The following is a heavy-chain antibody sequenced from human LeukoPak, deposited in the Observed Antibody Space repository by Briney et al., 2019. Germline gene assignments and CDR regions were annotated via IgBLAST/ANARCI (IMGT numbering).Heavy chain of an antibody. J-gene: IGHJ4*02. CDR2: INPSGNT. CDR1: GYTFTSYY. V-gene: IGHV1-46*01. D-gene: IGHD3-22*01. Sequence: ASVKVSCKASGYTFTSYYMHWVRQAPGQGLEWMGIINPSGNTNYAQTFQGRVTMTRDTSTSTVYMELSSLRSEDSAVDYCARSHYYDSSGHDYWGQGTLVTVSS. CDR3: ARSHYYDSSGHDY.